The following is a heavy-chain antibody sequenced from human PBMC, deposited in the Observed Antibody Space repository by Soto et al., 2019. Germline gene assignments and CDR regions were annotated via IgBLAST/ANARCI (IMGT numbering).Heavy chain of an antibody. J-gene: IGHJ4*02. Sequence: QITLKESAPPRVKPTQTLTLTCTFSGFSLTSRPMGVGWIRQPPGKALEWLAFIYWDDDKRYSPSLRSRLTITKDTSGTQVVLTMTNMDPVDTATYYCAHSLSGYNWNGGYFDYWGQGALVTVSS. D-gene: IGHD1-1*01. CDR1: GFSLTSRPMG. V-gene: IGHV2-5*02. CDR2: IYWDDDK. CDR3: AHSLSGYNWNGGYFDY.